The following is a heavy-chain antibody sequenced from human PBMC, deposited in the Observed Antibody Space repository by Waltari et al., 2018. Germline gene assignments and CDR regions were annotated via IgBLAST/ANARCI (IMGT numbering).Heavy chain of an antibody. Sequence: QVQLQESGPGLVKPSETLSLTCTVSGGSISTYHWSWIRQPAGRGLEWIGRFYPSGTTNDNPSLTSRVTSSVDASKNLFSLRLSSVTAADTAVYYCARRYNGYDYSYFDYWGQGTLVTVSS. J-gene: IGHJ4*02. CDR3: ARRYNGYDYSYFDY. CDR1: GGSISTYH. D-gene: IGHD5-12*01. CDR2: FYPSGTT. V-gene: IGHV4-4*07.